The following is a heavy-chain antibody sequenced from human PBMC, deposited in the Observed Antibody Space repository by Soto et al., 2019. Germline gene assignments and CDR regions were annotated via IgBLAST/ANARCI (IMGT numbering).Heavy chain of an antibody. V-gene: IGHV1-3*01. CDR1: GYSFSTHA. J-gene: IGHJ4*02. Sequence: VASVKVSCKASGYSFSTHAMHWVRQAPGQGLEWVGWINSVNDHTIYSEKFQGRVTITSDTSATTAYMELSSLTSEDTAVYYCARNILRGTTDYSGQGTLVTVSS. CDR2: INSVNDHT. CDR3: ARNILRGTTDY. D-gene: IGHD1-7*01.